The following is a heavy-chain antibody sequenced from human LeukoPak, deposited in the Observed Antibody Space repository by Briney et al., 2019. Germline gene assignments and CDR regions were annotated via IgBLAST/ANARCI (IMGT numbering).Heavy chain of an antibody. Sequence: SVKVSCKASGGTFSSYAINWVRQAPGQGLEWMGGITPMFGTAKYAQKFQGRVTITADESTSTAYMELSSLRSEDTAVYYCASAAIRNTYYYDSSGYGTGLIWGQGTMVTVSS. D-gene: IGHD3-22*01. V-gene: IGHV1-69*13. CDR2: ITPMFGTA. CDR3: ASAAIRNTYYYDSSGYGTGLI. CDR1: GGTFSSYA. J-gene: IGHJ3*02.